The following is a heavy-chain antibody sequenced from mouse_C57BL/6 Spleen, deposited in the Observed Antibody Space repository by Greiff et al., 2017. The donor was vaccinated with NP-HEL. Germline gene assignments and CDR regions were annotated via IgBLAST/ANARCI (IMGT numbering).Heavy chain of an antibody. CDR1: GYTFTSYW. V-gene: IGHV1-50*01. Sequence: VQLQQPGAELVKPGASVKLSCKASGYTFTSYWMQWVKQRPGQGLEWIGEIDPSDSYTNYNQKFKGKATLTVDTSSSTAYMQLSSLTSEDSAVYYCARLSDGYPAWFAYWGQGTLVTVSA. CDR2: IDPSDSYT. J-gene: IGHJ3*01. CDR3: ARLSDGYPAWFAY. D-gene: IGHD2-3*01.